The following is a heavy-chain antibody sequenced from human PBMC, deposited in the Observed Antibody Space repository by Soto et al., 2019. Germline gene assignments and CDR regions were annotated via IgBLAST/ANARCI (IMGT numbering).Heavy chain of an antibody. CDR3: ARFGYSTNIGIDY. CDR2: INHSGST. Sequence: SETLSLTCAVYGGSFSGYYWSWIRQPPGKGLEWIGEINHSGSTNYNPSLKSRVTISVDTSKNQFSLKLSSVTAADTAVNYCARFGYSTNIGIDYWGQGTLVTVSS. CDR1: GGSFSGYY. J-gene: IGHJ4*02. V-gene: IGHV4-34*01. D-gene: IGHD3-22*01.